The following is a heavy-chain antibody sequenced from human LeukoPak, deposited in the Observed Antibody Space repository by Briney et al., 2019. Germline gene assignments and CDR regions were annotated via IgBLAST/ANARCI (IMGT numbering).Heavy chain of an antibody. CDR3: AKDLRYYSSGYYPFDY. CDR1: GFTFRSYG. Sequence: PGGSLRLSCAASGFTFRSYGMHWVRQAPGRGLEWVAVISYDGSNEYYVDPVKGRFTISRDNSKNTLYLQMNSLRAEDTAVYYCAKDLRYYSSGYYPFDYWGQGTLVTVSS. J-gene: IGHJ4*02. D-gene: IGHD3-22*01. CDR2: ISYDGSNE. V-gene: IGHV3-30*18.